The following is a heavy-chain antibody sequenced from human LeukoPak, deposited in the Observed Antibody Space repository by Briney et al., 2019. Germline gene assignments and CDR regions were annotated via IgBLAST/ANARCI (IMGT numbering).Heavy chain of an antibody. Sequence: GGSLRLFCAASGFTFNTYNMNLVRQAPGKGLEWVSYISTSSSTIYYADSVKGRFTVSRDNAENSLYLQMNSLRVEDTAVYYCARPIYSSGWDQFQHWGQGTLVTVSS. CDR2: ISTSSSTI. CDR3: ARPIYSSGWDQFQH. V-gene: IGHV3-48*01. D-gene: IGHD6-19*01. J-gene: IGHJ1*01. CDR1: GFTFNTYN.